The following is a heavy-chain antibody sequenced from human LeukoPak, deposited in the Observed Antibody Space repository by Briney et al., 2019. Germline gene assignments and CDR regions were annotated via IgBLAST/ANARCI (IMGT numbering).Heavy chain of an antibody. J-gene: IGHJ4*02. Sequence: PGGSLRLSCAGSGFTFSSYPMTWVRQAPGKGLDWVSTIDTSGNTDYADSVKGRFTISRDNSKNTLFLQVNSLRADDTAVYFCAKYSRPSSRVFDYWGQGTLATVSP. CDR1: GFTFSSYP. D-gene: IGHD6-13*01. CDR2: IDTSGNT. CDR3: AKYSRPSSRVFDY. V-gene: IGHV3-23*01.